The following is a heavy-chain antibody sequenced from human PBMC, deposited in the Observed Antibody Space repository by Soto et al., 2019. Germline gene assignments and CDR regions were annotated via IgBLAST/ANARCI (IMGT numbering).Heavy chain of an antibody. V-gene: IGHV1-18*01. CDR3: ARDGPPADY. CDR2: ISAYNGNT. Sequence: QVQLVQSGAEVKKPGASVKVSCKASGYTFSSYAISWVRQAPGQGLEWMGWISAYNGNTKYAQKLKGRVTMNTDTSTSPAYMEVRSLRSDDTAVYYCARDGPPADYWGQGTLVTVSS. CDR1: GYTFSSYA. J-gene: IGHJ4*02.